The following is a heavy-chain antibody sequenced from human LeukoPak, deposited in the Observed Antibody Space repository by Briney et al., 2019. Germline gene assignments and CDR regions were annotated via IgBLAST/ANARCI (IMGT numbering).Heavy chain of an antibody. CDR3: ARRRNPGDY. V-gene: IGHV4-38-2*02. CDR2: IYHSGST. Sequence: PSETLSLNRTVSGYSISSGYDWGWIRQPPGKGLEWIGSIYHSGSTYYNPSLKSRVTISVDTSKNQFSLKLNSVTAADTAVYYCARRRNPGDYWGQGTLVTVSS. J-gene: IGHJ4*02. CDR1: GYSISSGYD.